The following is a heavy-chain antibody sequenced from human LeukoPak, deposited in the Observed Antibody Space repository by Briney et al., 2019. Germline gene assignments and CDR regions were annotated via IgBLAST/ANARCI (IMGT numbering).Heavy chain of an antibody. CDR2: IYYSGST. D-gene: IGHD3-22*01. Sequence: SETLSLTCAVSGVSISSYYWSWIRQPPGKGLEWIGYIYYSGSTNYNPSLKSRVTISVDTSKNQFSLKLSSVTAADTAVYYCARVGGYYDSSGYYYRLNYWGQGTLITVSS. CDR1: GVSISSYY. J-gene: IGHJ4*02. V-gene: IGHV4-59*01. CDR3: ARVGGYYDSSGYYYRLNY.